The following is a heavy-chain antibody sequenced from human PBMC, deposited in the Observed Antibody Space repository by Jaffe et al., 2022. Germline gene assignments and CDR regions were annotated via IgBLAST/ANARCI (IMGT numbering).Heavy chain of an antibody. CDR2: IKSKTDGGTT. V-gene: IGHV3-15*01. J-gene: IGHJ1*01. CDR1: GFTFSNAW. Sequence: EVQLVESGGGLVKPGGSLRLSCAASGFTFSNAWMSWVRQAPGKGLEWVGRIKSKTDGGTTDYAAPVKGRFTISRDDSKNTLYLQMNSLKTEDTAVYYCTTWESSDFWSGSSAEYFQHWGQGTLVTVSS. D-gene: IGHD3-3*01. CDR3: TTWESSDFWSGSSAEYFQH.